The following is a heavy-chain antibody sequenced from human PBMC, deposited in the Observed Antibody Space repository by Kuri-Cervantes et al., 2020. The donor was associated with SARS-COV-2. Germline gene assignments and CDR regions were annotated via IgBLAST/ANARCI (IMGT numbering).Heavy chain of an antibody. D-gene: IGHD3-10*02. J-gene: IGHJ4*03. CDR2: ISPTASTI. Sequence: GESLKISCLTPGLVFDFYEMNWVRQAPGKGLEWLAYISPTASTIYYADSVTGRFTISRDNAQNAVYLHMKSLRADDTAVYYCVKCSAASHPCYLDYWGQGTLVTVSS. V-gene: IGHV3-48*03. CDR3: VKCSAASHPCYLDY. CDR1: GLVFDFYE.